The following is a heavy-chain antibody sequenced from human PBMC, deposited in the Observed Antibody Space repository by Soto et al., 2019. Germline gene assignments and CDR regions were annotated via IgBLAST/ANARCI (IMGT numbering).Heavy chain of an antibody. CDR2: IWYDGSNK. D-gene: IGHD3-22*01. CDR1: GFTFSSYG. CDR3: ERDRSHDSSGYYYIFDY. Sequence: QVQLVESGGGVVQPGRSLRLSCAASGFTFSSYGMHCVRQAPGKGLEWVAVIWYDGSNKYYADSVKGRFTISRDNSKNTLYLQMNSLRAENTAVYYCERDRSHDSSGYYYIFDYWGQGTLVTVSS. J-gene: IGHJ4*02. V-gene: IGHV3-33*01.